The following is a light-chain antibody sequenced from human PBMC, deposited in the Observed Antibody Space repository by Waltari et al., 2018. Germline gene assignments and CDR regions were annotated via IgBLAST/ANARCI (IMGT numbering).Light chain of an antibody. CDR1: QSISKY. Sequence: CRASQSISKYLAGYQQKPGQAPTLLIFDASSRATGIPDRFSGSGSGTDFSLTISRLEPEDVAVYYCQKYGTLPATFGQGTKVEIK. J-gene: IGKJ1*01. CDR2: DAS. CDR3: QKYGTLPAT. V-gene: IGKV3-20*01.